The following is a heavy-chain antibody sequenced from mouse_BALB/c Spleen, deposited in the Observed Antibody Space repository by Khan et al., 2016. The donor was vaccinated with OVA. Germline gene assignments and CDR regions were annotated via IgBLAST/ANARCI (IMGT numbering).Heavy chain of an antibody. Sequence: QIQLVQSGPELKKPGETVKISCRATGYTFTDYGVNWVKQAPGKGLKWMGWINTYTGEPTYADDFTGRFAFSLETSASTAYLQINNLKNEDTATYFCARSPTGFTYWGQGTLVTVSA. J-gene: IGHJ3*01. V-gene: IGHV9-3-1*01. CDR2: INTYTGEP. CDR1: GYTFTDYG. CDR3: ARSPTGFTY.